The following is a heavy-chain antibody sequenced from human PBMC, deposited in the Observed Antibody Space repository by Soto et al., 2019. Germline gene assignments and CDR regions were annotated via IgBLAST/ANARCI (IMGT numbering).Heavy chain of an antibody. J-gene: IGHJ5*02. V-gene: IGHV4-59*01. CDR1: GGSISSYY. CDR3: ARVGNDYVGFRFDP. Sequence: PSETLSLTCTVSGGSISSYYWSWIRQPPGKGLEWIGYIYYSGSTNYNPSLKSRVTISVDTSKNQFSLKLSSVTAADTAVYYCARVGNDYVGFRFDPWGQGTLVTVSS. CDR2: IYYSGST. D-gene: IGHD4-17*01.